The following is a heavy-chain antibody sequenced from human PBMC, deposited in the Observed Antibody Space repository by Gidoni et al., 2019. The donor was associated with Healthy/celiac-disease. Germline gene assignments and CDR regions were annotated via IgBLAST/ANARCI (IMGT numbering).Heavy chain of an antibody. Sequence: ELQLVASGGGLVKPWRSLRLSCTASGFTFCDYAMSWFGQAPGKGLEWVGVIRSKADGGTTEDAASVKGRFTISRDDYKSIAYLKMNSLKTEDTAVYYCTHYDILTGYRSPWGQGTLVTVSS. CDR3: THYDILTGYRSP. J-gene: IGHJ4*02. D-gene: IGHD3-9*01. CDR2: IRSKADGGTT. CDR1: GFTFCDYA. V-gene: IGHV3-49*05.